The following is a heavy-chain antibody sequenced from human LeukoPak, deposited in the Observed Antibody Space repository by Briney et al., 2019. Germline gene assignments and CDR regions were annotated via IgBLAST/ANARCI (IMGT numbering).Heavy chain of an antibody. J-gene: IGHJ6*03. CDR2: IRSKAYGGTT. CDR3: TRLAWVYYYMDV. V-gene: IGHV3-49*04. D-gene: IGHD3-16*01. CDR1: GFTFGDYA. Sequence: GGCLRLSCAASGFTFGDYAMSWVRQAPGKGLEWVGFIRSKAYGGTTEYAASVKGRSTISRDDSKSIVYLQMNSLKTEDTAVYYCTRLAWVYYYMDVWGKGTTVTVSS.